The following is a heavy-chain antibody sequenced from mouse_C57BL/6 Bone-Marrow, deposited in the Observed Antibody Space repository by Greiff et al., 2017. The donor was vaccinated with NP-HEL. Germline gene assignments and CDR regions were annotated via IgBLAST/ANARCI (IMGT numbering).Heavy chain of an antibody. D-gene: IGHD2-3*01. Sequence: EVQLHQSGAELVRPGASVKLSCTASGFNIKDDYMHWVKQRPEQGLEWIGWIDPENGDTEYASKFQGKATITADTSSNTAYLQLSSLTSEDTAVYYCTPYDGYYVGFAYWGQGTLVTVSA. J-gene: IGHJ3*01. CDR3: TPYDGYYVGFAY. CDR2: IDPENGDT. V-gene: IGHV14-4*01. CDR1: GFNIKDDY.